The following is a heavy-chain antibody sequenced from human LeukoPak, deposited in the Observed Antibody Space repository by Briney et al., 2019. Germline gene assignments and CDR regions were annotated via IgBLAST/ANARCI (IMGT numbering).Heavy chain of an antibody. CDR2: ISYDGSNK. D-gene: IGHD6-19*01. CDR1: GFTFSSYA. V-gene: IGHV3-30*04. J-gene: IGHJ4*02. CDR3: ASAPQWPY. Sequence: GGSLRLSCAASGFTFSSYAMHWVRQAPGKGLEWVAVISYDGSNKYYADSVKGRFTISRDNSKNTLYLQMNSLRAEDTAVYYCASAPQWPYWGQGTLVTVSS.